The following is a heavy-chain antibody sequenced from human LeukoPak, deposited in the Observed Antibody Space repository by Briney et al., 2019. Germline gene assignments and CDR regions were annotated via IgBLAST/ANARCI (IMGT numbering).Heavy chain of an antibody. CDR3: AGYYCSSGTCRKYLDY. Sequence: GRSLRLSCAASGFTFSSYAMSWVRQAPGKGLEWVSTITAAGGITYYADSVKGRFTISRDNSKNTLFLQMSSLRAEDTAVYYCAGYYCSSGTCRKYLDYWGQGTLVTVSS. D-gene: IGHD2-15*01. CDR1: GFTFSSYA. V-gene: IGHV3-23*01. J-gene: IGHJ4*02. CDR2: ITAAGGIT.